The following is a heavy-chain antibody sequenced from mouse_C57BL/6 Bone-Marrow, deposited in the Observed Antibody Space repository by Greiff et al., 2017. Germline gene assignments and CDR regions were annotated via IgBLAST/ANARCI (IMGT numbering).Heavy chain of an antibody. Sequence: EVKLQESGGGLVQPGGSLKLSCAASGFTFSDYYMYWVRQTPEKRLEWVAYISNGGGSTYSPDTVKGRFTISRDNAKNTLYLQMSRLKSEDTAMYYCARHHYSNYEDAMDYWGQGTSVTVSS. D-gene: IGHD2-5*01. V-gene: IGHV5-12*01. CDR3: ARHHYSNYEDAMDY. CDR2: ISNGGGST. J-gene: IGHJ4*01. CDR1: GFTFSDYY.